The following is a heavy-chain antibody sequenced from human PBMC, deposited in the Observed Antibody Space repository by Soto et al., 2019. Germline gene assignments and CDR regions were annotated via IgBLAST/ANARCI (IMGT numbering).Heavy chain of an antibody. V-gene: IGHV3-73*01. CDR1: RFTFSGSA. Sequence: SGGSLRLSCAASRFTFSGSAMHWVRQASGKGLEWVGRIRSKANSYATAYAASVKGRFTISRDDSKNTAYLQMNSLKTEDTAVYYCTATYGSLLRGPDYWGQGTLVTVSS. D-gene: IGHD1-26*01. J-gene: IGHJ4*02. CDR2: IRSKANSYAT. CDR3: TATYGSLLRGPDY.